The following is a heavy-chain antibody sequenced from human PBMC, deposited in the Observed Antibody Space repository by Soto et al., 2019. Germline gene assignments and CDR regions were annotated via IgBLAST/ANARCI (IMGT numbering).Heavy chain of an antibody. Sequence: GGSLRLSCAASGFTFSSYGMHWVRQAPGKGLEWVAVISYDGSNKYYADSVKGRFTISRDNSKNTLYLQKNSLRAEDTAVYYCAKAPWTGHYSSGWYWVWGQGTLVTVSS. V-gene: IGHV3-30*18. CDR3: AKAPWTGHYSSGWYWV. D-gene: IGHD6-19*01. CDR2: ISYDGSNK. J-gene: IGHJ4*02. CDR1: GFTFSSYG.